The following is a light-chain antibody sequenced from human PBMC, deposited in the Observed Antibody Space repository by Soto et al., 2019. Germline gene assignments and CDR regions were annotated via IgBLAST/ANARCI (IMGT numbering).Light chain of an antibody. CDR3: CSYRDTTTVV. Sequence: QSVLTQPASVSGSPGQSITISCTGTRNYNLVSWFQLHPGEAPKLLIYEDTKRPSGVSDCFSGSKSGNTASLTISGLRAEDEADYHCCSYRDTTTVVFGGGTKVTVL. V-gene: IGLV2-23*01. J-gene: IGLJ2*01. CDR1: RNYNL. CDR2: EDT.